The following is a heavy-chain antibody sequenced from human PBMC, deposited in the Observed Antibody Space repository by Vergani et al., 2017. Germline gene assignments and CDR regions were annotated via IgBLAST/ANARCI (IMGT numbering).Heavy chain of an antibody. CDR2: ISGSGGNT. V-gene: IGHV3-23*01. D-gene: IGHD2-2*02. J-gene: IGHJ4*02. Sequence: EMQLLESGGGLVQPGGSLRLSCAASGFTFSDYAMNWGRQAPGKGLEWVSSISGSGGNTYYADSVKGRFTISRDNSKNVLSLQMNSLRAEGTAVYYCAKQGCTSATCYTNFWGQGTLVTVSS. CDR3: AKQGCTSATCYTNF. CDR1: GFTFSDYA.